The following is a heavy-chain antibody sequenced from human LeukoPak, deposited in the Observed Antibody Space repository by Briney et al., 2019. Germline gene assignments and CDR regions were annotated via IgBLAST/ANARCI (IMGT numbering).Heavy chain of an antibody. J-gene: IGHJ6*03. V-gene: IGHV1-2*02. Sequence: GASVKVSCKASGYTFTGYYMHWVRQAPGQGLEWMGWINPNSGGTNYAQKFQGRVTMTRDTSISTAYMELSRLRSDDTAVYYCATESPYYDFWSGYYYYYYMDVWGNGTTVTVSS. CDR1: GYTFTGYY. CDR2: INPNSGGT. D-gene: IGHD3-3*01. CDR3: ATESPYYDFWSGYYYYYYMDV.